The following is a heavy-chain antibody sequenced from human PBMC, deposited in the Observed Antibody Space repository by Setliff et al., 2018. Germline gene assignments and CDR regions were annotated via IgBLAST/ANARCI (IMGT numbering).Heavy chain of an antibody. Sequence: GESLKLYCKGSGYSFSIYWIGWVRQMPGKGLEWMGIIYPGDSDTIYRPSFRGQVTISADKSISTAYLQWSSLKASDTAMYYCVRRAGDAFDIWGQGTMVTVS. CDR1: GYSFSIYW. CDR2: IYPGDSDT. J-gene: IGHJ3*02. V-gene: IGHV5-51*01. CDR3: VRRAGDAFDI.